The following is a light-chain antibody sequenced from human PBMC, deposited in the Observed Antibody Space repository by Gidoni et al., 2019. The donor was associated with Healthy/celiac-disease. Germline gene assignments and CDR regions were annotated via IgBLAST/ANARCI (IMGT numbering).Light chain of an antibody. J-gene: IGKJ4*01. CDR2: AAS. V-gene: IGKV1-39*01. CDR1: QSISSY. Sequence: DIQMTQSPSSLSASVGDRVTITCRASQSISSYLNWYQQKPWKAPKLLIYAASSLQSGVPSRFSGSGSGTYFSLTIISLQPEDFATYYCQQSYSTPLTFGGGTKVEIK. CDR3: QQSYSTPLT.